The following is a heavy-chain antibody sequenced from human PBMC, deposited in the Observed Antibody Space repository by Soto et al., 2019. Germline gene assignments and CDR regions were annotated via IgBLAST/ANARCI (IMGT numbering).Heavy chain of an antibody. CDR3: ARDLPSHSSGYSDFQH. J-gene: IGHJ1*01. CDR2: ISSSSSTI. V-gene: IGHV3-48*02. D-gene: IGHD3-22*01. CDR1: GFTFSSYS. Sequence: GGSLRLSCAASGFTFSSYSMNWVRQAPGKGLEWVSYISSSSSTIYYGDSVTGRFTISRDNASNSLYLQMNSLRDEDTDVYYWARDLPSHSSGYSDFQHWGQGTLVTVSS.